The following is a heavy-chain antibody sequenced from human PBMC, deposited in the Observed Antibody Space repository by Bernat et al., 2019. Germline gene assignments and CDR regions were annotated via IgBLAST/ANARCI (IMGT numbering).Heavy chain of an antibody. Sequence: QVQLVQSASEVKNPGASVNISCKALRYSFISYGIHWLRQAPGQRLEWMGWIDPATGKTKFSQKFQGRVTITMYTSASTVYLGLSSLRSEDTALYYCASAIGDASFSSYYGLDVWGQGTTVTVSS. CDR1: RYSFISYG. J-gene: IGHJ6*02. CDR2: IDPATGKT. V-gene: IGHV1-3*01. D-gene: IGHD3-16*01. CDR3: ASAIGDASFSSYYGLDV.